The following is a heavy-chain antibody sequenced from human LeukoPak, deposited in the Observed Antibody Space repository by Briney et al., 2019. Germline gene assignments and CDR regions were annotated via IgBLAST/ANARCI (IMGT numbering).Heavy chain of an antibody. CDR1: GGSITSGSYY. CDR2: IYTSGST. V-gene: IGHV4-61*02. J-gene: IGHJ5*02. D-gene: IGHD4-17*01. Sequence: PSETLSLTCTVSGGSITSGSYYWSWIRQPAGKGLEWIGRIYTSGSTNYNPSLKSRVTISVDTSKNQFSLKLSSVAAADTAVYYCAREHYGDYWFDPWGQGTLVTVSS. CDR3: AREHYGDYWFDP.